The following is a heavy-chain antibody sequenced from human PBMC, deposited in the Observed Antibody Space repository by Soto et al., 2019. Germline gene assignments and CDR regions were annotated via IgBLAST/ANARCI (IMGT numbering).Heavy chain of an antibody. CDR2: IYNSGSP. Sequence: PSETLSLTCTVSGGSISNNDYIWSWIRQPPGKGLEWIGTIYNSGSPYYNPSLKSRLTMSIDTSKNHFSLRLSSVTAADTAVYYCARQWSHDFRHYYAVDVWGQGTTVTVS. D-gene: IGHD3-3*01. V-gene: IGHV4-39*01. CDR1: GGSISNNDYI. J-gene: IGHJ6*02. CDR3: ARQWSHDFRHYYAVDV.